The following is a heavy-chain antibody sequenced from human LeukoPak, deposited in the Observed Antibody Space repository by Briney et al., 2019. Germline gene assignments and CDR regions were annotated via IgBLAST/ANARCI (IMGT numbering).Heavy chain of an antibody. V-gene: IGHV4-61*01. D-gene: IGHD1-1*01. J-gene: IGHJ5*02. CDR3: ARDLNWNAGQFDP. Sequence: PSETLSLTRTVSGGSVSSGSYYWSWIRQPPGKGLEWIGYIYYSGSTNYNPSLKSRVTISVDTSKNQFSLKLSSVTAADTAVYYCARDLNWNAGQFDPWGQGTLVTVSS. CDR2: IYYSGST. CDR1: GGSVSSGSYY.